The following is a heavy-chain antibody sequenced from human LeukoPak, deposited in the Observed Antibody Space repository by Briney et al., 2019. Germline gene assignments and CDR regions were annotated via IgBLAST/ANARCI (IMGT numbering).Heavy chain of an antibody. Sequence: ASVKVSCKASGYTFTSYGISWVRQAPGQGLEWMGGIIPIFGTANYAQKFQGRVTMTRDTSISTTYMELIRLRSDDTAVYYCARDQVYYYDSSGPNDAFDIWGQGTMVTVSS. J-gene: IGHJ3*02. D-gene: IGHD3-22*01. CDR1: GYTFTSYG. CDR3: ARDQVYYYDSSGPNDAFDI. V-gene: IGHV1-2*02. CDR2: IIPIFGTA.